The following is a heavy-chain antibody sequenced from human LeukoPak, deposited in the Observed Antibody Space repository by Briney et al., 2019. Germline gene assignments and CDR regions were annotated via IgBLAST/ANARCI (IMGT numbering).Heavy chain of an antibody. D-gene: IGHD4-17*01. CDR1: GGSISSGDYS. CDR2: IYHSGST. J-gene: IGHJ3*02. V-gene: IGHV4-30-2*01. CDR3: ARAPIYGDYLEDAFDI. Sequence: PSETLSLTCTVSGGSISSGDYSWSWIRQPPGKGLEWIGYIYHSGSTYYNPSLKSRVTISVDRSKNQFSLKLSSVTAADTAVYYCARAPIYGDYLEDAFDIWGQGTMVTVSS.